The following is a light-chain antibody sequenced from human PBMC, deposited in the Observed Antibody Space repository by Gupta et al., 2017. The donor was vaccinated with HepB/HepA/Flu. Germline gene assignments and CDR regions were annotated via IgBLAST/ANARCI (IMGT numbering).Light chain of an antibody. CDR3: QQHKNWPPWT. J-gene: IGKJ1*01. V-gene: IGKV3D-15*01. CDR2: STS. Sequence: EIVMTQSPATLSVSPGERATLSCRASQSVSGNLAWYQKKAGQAPRLLIYSTSTRVTGIPARFSGSGSGTEXTLTISXLEYEDVTVYYCQQHKNWPPWTFGXGTKVEIK. CDR1: QSVSGN.